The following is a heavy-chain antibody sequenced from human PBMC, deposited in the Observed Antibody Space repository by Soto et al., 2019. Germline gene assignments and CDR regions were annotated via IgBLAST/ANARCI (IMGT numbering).Heavy chain of an antibody. V-gene: IGHV4-4*02. CDR2: ISHSWIT. Sequence: SETLSLTCAVSGGSITSANWWTWVRQPPGGGLEWIGEISHSWITNYKASLKSRVTMSVDKTKNDVSLKLTSVTAADTAVYYCARVLRGWFDPWGQGTPVTVS. CDR3: ARVLRGWFDP. CDR1: GGSITSANW. J-gene: IGHJ5*02.